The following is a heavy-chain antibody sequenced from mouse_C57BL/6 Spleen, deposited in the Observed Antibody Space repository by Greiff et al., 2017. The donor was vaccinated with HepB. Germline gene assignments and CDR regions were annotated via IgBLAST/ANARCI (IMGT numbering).Heavy chain of an antibody. D-gene: IGHD2-4*01. CDR3: TRVYYDSAWFAY. V-gene: IGHV5-9-1*02. Sequence: EVMLVESGEGLVKPGGSLKLSCAASGFTFSSYAMSWVRQTPEKRLEWVAYISSGGDYIYYADTVKGRFTISRDNARNTLYLQMSSLKSEDTAMYYCTRVYYDSAWFAYWGQGTLVTVSA. CDR1: GFTFSSYA. CDR2: ISSGGDYI. J-gene: IGHJ3*01.